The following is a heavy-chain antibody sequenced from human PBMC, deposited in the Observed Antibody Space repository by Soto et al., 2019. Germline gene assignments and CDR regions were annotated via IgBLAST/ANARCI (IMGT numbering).Heavy chain of an antibody. V-gene: IGHV3-30-3*01. CDR2: ISSDGSNK. CDR1: GFTFSSYA. D-gene: IGHD6-13*01. CDR3: ASDSSSWGNDAFDI. Sequence: QVQLVESGGGVVQPGRSLRLSCAASGFTFSSYAMHWVRQAPGKGLEWVAVISSDGSNKYYADSVKGRFTISRDNSKNTLYLQMNSLRAEDTAVYYCASDSSSWGNDAFDIWGQGTMVTVSS. J-gene: IGHJ3*02.